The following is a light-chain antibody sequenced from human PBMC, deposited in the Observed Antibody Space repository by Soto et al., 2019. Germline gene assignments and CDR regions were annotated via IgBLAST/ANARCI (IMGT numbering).Light chain of an antibody. CDR2: DVN. Sequence: QSALIQPASVSGSPGQSITMSCTGTSSDVGGYNYVYWYQQHPGKAPKLMIYDVNNRPSGVSTRFSGSKSGNTASLTISGLQAEDEADYYCSSYTGSGSVFGTGTKLTVL. CDR1: SSDVGGYNY. J-gene: IGLJ1*01. V-gene: IGLV2-14*03. CDR3: SSYTGSGSV.